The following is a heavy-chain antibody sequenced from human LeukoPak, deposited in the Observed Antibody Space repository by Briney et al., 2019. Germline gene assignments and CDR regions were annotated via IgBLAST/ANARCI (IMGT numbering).Heavy chain of an antibody. J-gene: IGHJ6*03. CDR3: ARVLWLEDYSYYYVDV. V-gene: IGHV4-59*01. CDR1: GGSISSYY. Sequence: PSKTLSLTCTVSGGSISSYYWSWIRQPPGKGLEWIGYISDSGSTNYNPSLKSRVTLSVDTSKSQVSLKLTSVTAADTAVYYCARVLWLEDYSYYYVDVWGKGTTVTISS. D-gene: IGHD6-19*01. CDR2: ISDSGST.